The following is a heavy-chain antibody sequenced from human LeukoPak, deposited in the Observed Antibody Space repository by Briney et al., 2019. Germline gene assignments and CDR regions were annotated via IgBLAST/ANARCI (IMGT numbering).Heavy chain of an antibody. CDR3: ARVMGYSYGYFPDY. CDR1: GGSFSGYY. D-gene: IGHD5-18*01. Sequence: SETLSLTCAVYGGSFSGYYWSWIRQPPGKGLEWIGEINHSGSTNYNPSLKSRVTISVDTSKNQFSLKLSSVTAADTAVYYCARVMGYSYGYFPDYWGQGTLVTVSS. CDR2: INHSGST. J-gene: IGHJ4*02. V-gene: IGHV4-34*01.